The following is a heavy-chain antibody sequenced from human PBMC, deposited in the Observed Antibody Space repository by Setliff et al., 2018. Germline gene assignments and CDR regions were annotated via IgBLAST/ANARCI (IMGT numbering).Heavy chain of an antibody. V-gene: IGHV4-34*01. D-gene: IGHD2-8*02. Sequence: PSETLSLTCAVYGGSFTGYYWIWIRQPPGKGLEWIGEINHSGSTNYNPSLKSRVTISVDTSKNQFSLKLSSVTAADTALYYCTVYNTGSSKDHYWGQGTPVTVSS. J-gene: IGHJ4*02. CDR2: INHSGST. CDR1: GGSFTGYY. CDR3: TVYNTGSSKDHY.